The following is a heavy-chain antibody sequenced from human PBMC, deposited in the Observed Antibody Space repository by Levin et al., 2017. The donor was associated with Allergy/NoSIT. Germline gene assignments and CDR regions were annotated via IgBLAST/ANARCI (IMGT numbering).Heavy chain of an antibody. Sequence: TGGSLRLSCAASGFTFSSYGMHWVRQAPGKGLEWVAVIWYDGSKKYYADSVKGRVTISRDNSKNTLYLQMNSLRAEDTAVYYCARDWGDYDSSGYLKYWGQGTLVTVSS. CDR3: ARDWGDYDSSGYLKY. CDR2: IWYDGSKK. CDR1: GFTFSSYG. J-gene: IGHJ4*02. D-gene: IGHD3-22*01. V-gene: IGHV3-33*01.